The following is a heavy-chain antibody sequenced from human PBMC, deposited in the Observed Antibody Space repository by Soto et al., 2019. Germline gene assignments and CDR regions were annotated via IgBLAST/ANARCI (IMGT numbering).Heavy chain of an antibody. CDR3: ARPITMVRGVIGHDAFAL. Sequence: GEALKISCKGSGYSFTSYWISWVLQIPWKGLEWMGRIDPSDSYTNYSPSFQGHVTISADKSISTAYLQWSSLKASDTAMYYCARPITMVRGVIGHDAFALSGPGTMVTVSS. J-gene: IGHJ3*01. CDR2: IDPSDSYT. CDR1: GYSFTSYW. D-gene: IGHD3-10*01. V-gene: IGHV5-10-1*01.